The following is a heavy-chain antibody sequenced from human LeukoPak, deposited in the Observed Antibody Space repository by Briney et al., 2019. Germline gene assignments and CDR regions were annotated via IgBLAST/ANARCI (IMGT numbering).Heavy chain of an antibody. Sequence: VASVKVSCKASGFTFTSSAMQWVRQARGQRLEWIGWIIVGSGNTNYAQKFQERVTITRDMSTSTAYMELSSLRSEDTAVYYCATGTYSSGWQGDYWGQGTLVTVSS. CDR3: ATGTYSSGWQGDY. V-gene: IGHV1-58*02. D-gene: IGHD6-19*01. J-gene: IGHJ4*02. CDR2: IIVGSGNT. CDR1: GFTFTSSA.